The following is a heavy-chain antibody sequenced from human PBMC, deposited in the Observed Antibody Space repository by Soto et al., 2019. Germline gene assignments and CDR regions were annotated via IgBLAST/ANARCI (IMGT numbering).Heavy chain of an antibody. J-gene: IGHJ4*02. V-gene: IGHV4-34*01. D-gene: IGHD1-26*01. CDR2: IKRSGGT. CDR3: ARAPTVGATFFEI. CDR1: GSSLNGLY. Sequence: SETLSLTCAVYGSSLNGLYWSWIRQAPGKGLEWIGEIKRSGGTNFDPSLKSRVTISVDTSKNQFSLNLTSVTAADTAVYYCARAPTVGATFFEIWGQASLVTVSS.